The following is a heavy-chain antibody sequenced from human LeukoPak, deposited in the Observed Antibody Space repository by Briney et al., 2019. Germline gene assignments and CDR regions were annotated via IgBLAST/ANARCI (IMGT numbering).Heavy chain of an antibody. D-gene: IGHD3-10*01. CDR1: GGSFSGSY. CDR2: SNDSGST. Sequence: SETLSLTCVVTGGSFSGSYWSWIRQPPGKGLEWIGESNDSGSTKYNSSLKSRVTISVDTSKKQFSLTLSSVTAADTAVYYCARVRVWFGHNWIDPWGRGTLVTVSS. V-gene: IGHV4-34*01. CDR3: ARVRVWFGHNWIDP. J-gene: IGHJ5*02.